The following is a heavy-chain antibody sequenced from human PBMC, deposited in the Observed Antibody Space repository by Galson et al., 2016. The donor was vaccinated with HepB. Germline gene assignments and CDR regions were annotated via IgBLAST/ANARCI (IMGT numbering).Heavy chain of an antibody. D-gene: IGHD2-15*01. Sequence: SLRLSCAASGFTFINYAMTWVRQAPGKGLEWVSSISGSGGSTYYADSVKGRFTISRDNSKNTLYLQMNSLRDEDTAVYYCARSSRGYCVGGSCQWFFFDSWGHGTLVTGSA. V-gene: IGHV3-23*01. CDR1: GFTFINYA. J-gene: IGHJ4*01. CDR2: ISGSGGST. CDR3: ARSSRGYCVGGSCQWFFFDS.